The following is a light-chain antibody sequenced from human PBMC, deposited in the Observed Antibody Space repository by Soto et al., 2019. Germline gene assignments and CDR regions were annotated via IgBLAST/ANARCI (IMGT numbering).Light chain of an antibody. CDR1: QNVDRW. CDR3: QQYYSYPFT. CDR2: KAS. V-gene: IGKV1-5*03. Sequence: DIQMTQSPSTLSASIGDRVTITCRASQNVDRWLAWYQQKAGKAPKLLIYKASSLESGVPPRFSGRGSGTDFTLTISFLQSEDFATYYCQQYYSYPFTFGPGTKVDIK. J-gene: IGKJ3*01.